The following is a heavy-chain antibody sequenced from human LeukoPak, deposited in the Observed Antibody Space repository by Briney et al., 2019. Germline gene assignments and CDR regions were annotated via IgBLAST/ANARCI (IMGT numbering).Heavy chain of an antibody. CDR2: INPNSGGT. J-gene: IGHJ4*02. V-gene: IGHV1-2*02. CDR1: GYTFSAYY. CDR3: ARARTGDYSNFDY. Sequence: GASVKVSCKASGYTFSAYYMHWVRQAPGQGLEWMGWINPNSGGTNYAQKFQGRVTMTRDTSISTAYMELSRLRSDDTAVYYCARARTGDYSNFDYWGQGTLVTVSS. D-gene: IGHD4-17*01.